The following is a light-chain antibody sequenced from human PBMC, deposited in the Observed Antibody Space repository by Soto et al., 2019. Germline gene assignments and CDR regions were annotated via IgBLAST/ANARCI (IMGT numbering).Light chain of an antibody. CDR2: GAS. V-gene: IGKV3-20*01. J-gene: IGKJ2*01. CDR1: QSVSNSY. CDR3: QQYGSSPQA. Sequence: EIVLTQSPGTLSLSPGDRATLSCRASQSVSNSYLAWYQQKPGQAPRLLIYGASSRATGIPDRFSGSGSGTDFTLTISRLETEDFAVYYCQQYGSSPQAFGQGTKLEIK.